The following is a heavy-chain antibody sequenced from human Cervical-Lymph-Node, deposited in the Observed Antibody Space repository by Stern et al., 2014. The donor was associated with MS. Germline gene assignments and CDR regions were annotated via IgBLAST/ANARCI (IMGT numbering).Heavy chain of an antibody. D-gene: IGHD7-27*01. J-gene: IGHJ4*02. CDR3: ARDMGNWGDDY. CDR1: GYTFTGYY. CDR2: INPNSGDT. Sequence: MQLVESGAEVKKPGASVKVSCKASGYTFTGYYIHWVRQAPGQGLEWMGWINPNSGDTNYAQKFQGRVTMTSDTSISTAYMELSRLTSDDTAVYYCARDMGNWGDDYWGQGTLVTVSS. V-gene: IGHV1-2*02.